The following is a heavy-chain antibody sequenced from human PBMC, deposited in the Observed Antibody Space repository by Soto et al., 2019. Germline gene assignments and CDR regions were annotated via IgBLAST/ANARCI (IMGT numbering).Heavy chain of an antibody. D-gene: IGHD3-9*01. CDR3: RTLDGLATISHYFDY. CDR2: VYYSGST. Sequence: PSETLSLTLTVSGGPVSSSSYYWGWVRPPPGKGLEWIGSVYYSGSTYYNPSLESRVTISVDKSKNQFSLKLISLSAADTAVYYCRTLDGLATISHYFDYWGQGALVTVSS. J-gene: IGHJ4*02. V-gene: IGHV4-39*01. CDR1: GGPVSSSSYY.